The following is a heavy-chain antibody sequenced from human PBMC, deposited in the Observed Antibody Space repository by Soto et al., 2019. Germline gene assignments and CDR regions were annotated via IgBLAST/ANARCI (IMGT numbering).Heavy chain of an antibody. V-gene: IGHV1-69*01. CDR1: GGTFSIYG. J-gene: IGHJ6*02. D-gene: IGHD4-4*01. Sequence: QVQLVQSGAEVKKTGSSVKVSCKASGGTFSIYGFSWVRQAPGQGPEWIGGIIPILTTPNYAQKFQGRVTIVADESTTTVYMELSSLKFEDTAVYYCARVVMTTVPASYYYGMDVWGQGTTVTVSS. CDR2: IIPILTTP. CDR3: ARVVMTTVPASYYYGMDV.